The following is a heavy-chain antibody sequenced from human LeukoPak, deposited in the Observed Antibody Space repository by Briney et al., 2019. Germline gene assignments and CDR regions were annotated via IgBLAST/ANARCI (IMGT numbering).Heavy chain of an antibody. J-gene: IGHJ4*02. CDR3: ARAGPRGSGSYYNVPDY. CDR1: GFTFSSYS. D-gene: IGHD3-10*01. V-gene: IGHV3-21*01. Sequence: GGSLRLSCAASGFTFSSYSMNWVRQAPGKGLEWVSSISSISSYIYYADSVKGRFTISRDNAKNSLYLQMNSLRAEDTAVYYCARAGPRGSGSYYNVPDYWGQGTLVTVSS. CDR2: ISSISSYI.